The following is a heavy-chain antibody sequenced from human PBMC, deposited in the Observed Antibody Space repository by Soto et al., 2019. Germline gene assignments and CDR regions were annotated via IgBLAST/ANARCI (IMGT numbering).Heavy chain of an antibody. CDR3: ARLRNVHVVPAAMLIFDY. CDR2: IYYSGST. Sequence: SETLSLTCTVSGGSISSSSYYWRWIRQPPGKGLEWIGSIYYSGSTYYNPSLKSRVTISVDTSKNQFSLKLSSVTAADTAVYYCARLRNVHVVPAAMLIFDYWGQGTLVTVS. CDR1: GGSISSSSYY. V-gene: IGHV4-39*01. D-gene: IGHD2-2*01. J-gene: IGHJ4*02.